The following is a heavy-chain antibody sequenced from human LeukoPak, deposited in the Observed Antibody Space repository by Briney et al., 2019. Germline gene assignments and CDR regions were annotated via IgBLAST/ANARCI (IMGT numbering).Heavy chain of an antibody. CDR2: ISGSGGST. V-gene: IGHV3-23*01. CDR3: AKESRYYDSSGYYYLSTFGDY. D-gene: IGHD3-22*01. CDR1: GFTFSSYA. Sequence: PGGSLRLSCAASGFTFSSYAMSWVRQAPGKGLEWVSAISGSGGSTYYADSVKGRFTISRVNSKNTLYLQMNSLRAEDTAVYYCAKESRYYDSSGYYYLSTFGDYWGQGTLVTVSS. J-gene: IGHJ4*02.